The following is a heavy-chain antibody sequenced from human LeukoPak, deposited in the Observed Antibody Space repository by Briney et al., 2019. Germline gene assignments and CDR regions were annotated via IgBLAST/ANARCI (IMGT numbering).Heavy chain of an antibody. D-gene: IGHD2/OR15-2a*01. J-gene: IGHJ6*02. CDR1: GFTFSRYW. V-gene: IGHV3-74*01. CDR2: ISTDGSST. Sequence: GGSLRLSCAASGFTFSRYWMHWLGQAPGKGLVWVSRISTDGSSTSYADSVKGRFTISRDNGKNTLYLQMNSLRAEDTAVYYCASYLTSIPSGMDVWGQGTTVTVSS. CDR3: ASYLTSIPSGMDV.